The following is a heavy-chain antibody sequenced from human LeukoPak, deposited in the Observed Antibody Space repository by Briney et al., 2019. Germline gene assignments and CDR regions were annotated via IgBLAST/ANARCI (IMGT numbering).Heavy chain of an antibody. V-gene: IGHV1-46*01. Sequence: ASVKLSCKAFGYTFTGYWMHWVRQAPGQGPEWMGVISPSGGSTIYAQKFKGRVTLTRDMSTSTDYLELSSLRSEDTAVYYCERDNSVRDEAWWFNPWGQGTLVTVSS. CDR2: ISPSGGST. J-gene: IGHJ5*02. CDR1: GYTFTGYW. D-gene: IGHD5-24*01. CDR3: ERDNSVRDEAWWFNP.